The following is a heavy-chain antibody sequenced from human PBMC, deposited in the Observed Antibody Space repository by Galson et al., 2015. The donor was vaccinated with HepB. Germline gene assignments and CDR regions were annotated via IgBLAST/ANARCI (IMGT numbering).Heavy chain of an antibody. V-gene: IGHV3-64*01. CDR1: GFTFSSYG. D-gene: IGHD1-26*01. CDR3: ARDSGGSYDF. Sequence: SLRLSCATSGFTFSSYGMHWVRQAPGKGLEYVSGISGNGGSSYYANSVKGRFTISRDNSKNTLYLQMGSLRTEDMAVYYCARDSGGSYDFWGQGTLVTVSS. J-gene: IGHJ4*02. CDR2: ISGNGGSS.